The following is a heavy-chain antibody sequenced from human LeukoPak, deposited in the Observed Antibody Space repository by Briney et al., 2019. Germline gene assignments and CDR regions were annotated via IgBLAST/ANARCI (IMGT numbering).Heavy chain of an antibody. CDR1: GFTFSSYS. CDR2: ISSSSSYI. D-gene: IGHD3-10*01. V-gene: IGHV3-21*01. Sequence: GGSLRLSCAASGFTFSSYSMNWVRQAPGKGLEWVSSISSSSSYIYYADSVKGRFTISRDNAKNSLYLQMNSLRAEDTAVYYCARANYGSGSYYPFDYWGQGTLVTVSS. J-gene: IGHJ4*02. CDR3: ARANYGSGSYYPFDY.